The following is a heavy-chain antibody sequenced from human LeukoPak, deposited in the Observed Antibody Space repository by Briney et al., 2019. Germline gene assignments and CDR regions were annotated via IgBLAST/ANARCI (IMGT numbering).Heavy chain of an antibody. J-gene: IGHJ4*02. V-gene: IGHV3-23*01. CDR3: AKGGYDYVEVAYFDY. D-gene: IGHD5-12*01. CDR2: IIGSSGST. CDR1: GFTFCKYA. Sequence: GGSLRLSCAASGFTFCKYAMNWVRQAPGEGLGWVSTIIGSSGSTFYADSVKGRFTISKDTSKNTLYLHMSSLRADDTAVYYCAKGGYDYVEVAYFDYWGQGTLVTVSS.